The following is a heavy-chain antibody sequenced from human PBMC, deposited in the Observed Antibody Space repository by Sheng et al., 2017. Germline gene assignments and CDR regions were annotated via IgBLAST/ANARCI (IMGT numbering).Heavy chain of an antibody. D-gene: IGHD2-2*01. CDR3: AIRGYCSSTSCPPEAFDI. J-gene: IGHJ3*02. Sequence: QVQLQQWGAGLLKPSETLSLTCAVYGGSFSGYYWSWIRQPPGKGLEWIGEINHSGSTNYNPSLKSRVTISVDTSKNQFSLKLSSVTAADTAVYYCAIRGYCSSTSCPPEAFDIWAKGQWSPSL. CDR1: GGSFSGYY. V-gene: IGHV4-34*01. CDR2: INHSGST.